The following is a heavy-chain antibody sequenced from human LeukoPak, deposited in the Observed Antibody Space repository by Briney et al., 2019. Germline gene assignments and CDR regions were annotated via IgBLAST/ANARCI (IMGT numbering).Heavy chain of an antibody. CDR3: ARVPSPITGTTYRFDY. V-gene: IGHV1-18*01. J-gene: IGHJ4*02. D-gene: IGHD1-7*01. Sequence: ASVKVSCKASGGTFSSYGISWVRQAPGQGLEWMGWISAYNGNTNYAQKLQGRVTMTTDTSTSTAYMELRSLRSDDTAVYYCARVPSPITGTTYRFDYWGQGTLVTVSS. CDR2: ISAYNGNT. CDR1: GGTFSSYG.